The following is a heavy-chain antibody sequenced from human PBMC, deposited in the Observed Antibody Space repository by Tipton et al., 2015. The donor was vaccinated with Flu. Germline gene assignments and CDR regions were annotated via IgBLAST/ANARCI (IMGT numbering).Heavy chain of an antibody. V-gene: IGHV3-43D*04. Sequence: SLRLSCAASGFTFNHYAMHWVRQAPGKGLEWVSLVSWDGDTTYYADSVKGRFTISRDNSKNSLYLQMNSLRPEDSAVYYCARPQVVGTPKQPEFDSWGQGTLVTASS. CDR1: GFTFNHYA. CDR2: VSWDGDTT. D-gene: IGHD4-23*01. CDR3: ARPQVVGTPKQPEFDS. J-gene: IGHJ4*02.